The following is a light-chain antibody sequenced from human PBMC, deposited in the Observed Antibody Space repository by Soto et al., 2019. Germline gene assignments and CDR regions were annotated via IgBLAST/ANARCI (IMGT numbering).Light chain of an antibody. CDR3: SSFTSSSTRV. Sequence: QSALTQSASVSGSPGQSITISCTGTSSDVGAYNYVSWDQQHPGKAPKLIIYDVSNRPSGVSNRFSGSKSGNTASLTISALQAEDEADYYCSSFTSSSTRVFGTGTKLTVL. J-gene: IGLJ1*01. CDR1: SSDVGAYNY. V-gene: IGLV2-14*01. CDR2: DVS.